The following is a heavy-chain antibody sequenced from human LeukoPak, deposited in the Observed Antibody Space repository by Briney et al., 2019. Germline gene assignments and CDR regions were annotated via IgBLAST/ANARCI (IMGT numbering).Heavy chain of an antibody. CDR3: ARGFWSATKGYFDY. CDR2: INHSGRA. J-gene: IGHJ4*02. Sequence: SETLSLTCAVHGGSFSGYYWSWIRQPPGKGLEWIGEINHSGRANYNPSLKSRVTISVDTSKNQFSLKLSSVTAADTAVYYCARGFWSATKGYFDYWGQGTLVTVSS. D-gene: IGHD3-3*01. CDR1: GGSFSGYY. V-gene: IGHV4-34*01.